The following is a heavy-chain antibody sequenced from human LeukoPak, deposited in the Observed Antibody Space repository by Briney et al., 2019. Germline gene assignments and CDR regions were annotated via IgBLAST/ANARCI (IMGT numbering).Heavy chain of an antibody. J-gene: IGHJ4*02. CDR1: GGTFSSYA. D-gene: IGHD6-6*01. CDR2: IIPIFGTA. CDR3: ARDWPEYSSSYFDY. V-gene: IGHV1-69*05. Sequence: SVKVSCKASGGTFSSYAISWVRQAPGQGLEWVGRIIPIFGTANYAQNFQGRVTITTDESTSTAYMELSSLRSEDTAVYYCARDWPEYSSSYFDYWGQGTLVTVSS.